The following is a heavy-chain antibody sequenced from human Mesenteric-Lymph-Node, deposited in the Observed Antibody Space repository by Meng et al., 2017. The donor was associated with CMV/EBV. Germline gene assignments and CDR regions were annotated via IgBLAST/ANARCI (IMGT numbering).Heavy chain of an antibody. V-gene: IGHV3-11*01. J-gene: IGHJ6*02. Sequence: SLKISCTASGFIFSDSYMSWIRQAPGKGLEWVSYISNSGRSIFYADSKKGRFTVSRDNAKNSLYLQMNSLRAEDTAVYYCARGGERKYQLLARTFYYYGMDVWGQGTTVTVSS. CDR3: ARGGERKYQLLARTFYYYGMDV. D-gene: IGHD2-2*01. CDR2: ISNSGRSI. CDR1: GFIFSDSY.